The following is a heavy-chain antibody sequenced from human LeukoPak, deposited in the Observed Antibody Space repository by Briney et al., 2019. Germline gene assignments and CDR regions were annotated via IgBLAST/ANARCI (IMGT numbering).Heavy chain of an antibody. V-gene: IGHV3-7*01. CDR2: IKQDGSEK. CDR3: AREKRRSDY. Sequence: GGSLRLSCAASGFTFSDYYMSWIRQAPGKGLEWVANIKQDGSEKYYVDSVKGRFTISRDNAKNSLYLQMNSLRAEDTAVYYCAREKRRSDYWGQGTLVTVSS. J-gene: IGHJ4*02. CDR1: GFTFSDYY.